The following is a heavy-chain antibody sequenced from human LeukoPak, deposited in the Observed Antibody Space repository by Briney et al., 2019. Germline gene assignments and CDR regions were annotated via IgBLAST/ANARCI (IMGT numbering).Heavy chain of an antibody. D-gene: IGHD4-17*01. Sequence: SGPALVKPTQTLTLTCTFSGFSLSTSGMRVSWIRQPPGKAMEWLARIDWDDDKFYSTSLKTRLTISKDTSKNQVVLTMTNMDPVDTAMHYCARIQGNGDYDYWGQGTLVTVSS. CDR3: ARIQGNGDYDY. CDR2: IDWDDDK. CDR1: GFSLSTSGMR. V-gene: IGHV2-70*04. J-gene: IGHJ4*02.